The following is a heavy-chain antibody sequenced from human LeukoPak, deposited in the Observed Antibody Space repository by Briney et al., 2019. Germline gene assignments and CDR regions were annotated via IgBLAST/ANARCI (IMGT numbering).Heavy chain of an antibody. D-gene: IGHD5-18*01. V-gene: IGHV3-48*04. Sequence: GGSLRLSCAASGFTFSSYSMNWVRQAPGKGLEWVSYISSSSSTIYYADSVKGRFTISRDNAKNSLYLQMNSLRAEDTAVYYCARERGYSYGLYGMDVWGQGTTVTVSS. CDR2: ISSSSSTI. CDR3: ARERGYSYGLYGMDV. CDR1: GFTFSSYS. J-gene: IGHJ6*02.